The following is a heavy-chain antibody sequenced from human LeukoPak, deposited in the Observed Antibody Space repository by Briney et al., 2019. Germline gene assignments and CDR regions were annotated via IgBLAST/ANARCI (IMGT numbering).Heavy chain of an antibody. CDR1: GGSISSYY. CDR3: AKNVPMMIFGLVRGINWFDP. D-gene: IGHD3/OR15-3a*01. V-gene: IGHV4-59*12. CDR2: IYYSGST. J-gene: IGHJ5*02. Sequence: SETLSLTCTVSGGSISSYYWSWIRQPPGKGLEWIGYIYYSGSTNYNPSLKSRVTISVDTSKNQFSLKLSSVTAADTAVYFCAKNVPMMIFGLVRGINWFDPWGQGTLVTVSS.